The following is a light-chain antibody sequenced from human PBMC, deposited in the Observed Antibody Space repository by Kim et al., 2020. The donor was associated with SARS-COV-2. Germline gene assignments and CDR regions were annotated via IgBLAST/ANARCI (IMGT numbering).Light chain of an antibody. V-gene: IGLV3-19*01. J-gene: IGLJ2*01. Sequence: SSELTQDPAVSVALGQTVRITCQGDSLRSYYASWYQQKPGQAPVLVIYGKNNRPSGNPDRFSGSSSGNTASLTITGAQAEDEADYYCNSRDSSGVVLGGG. CDR3: NSRDSSGVV. CDR1: SLRSYY. CDR2: GKN.